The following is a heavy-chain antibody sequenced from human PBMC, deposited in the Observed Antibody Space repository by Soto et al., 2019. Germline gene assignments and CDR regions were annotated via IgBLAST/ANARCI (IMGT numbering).Heavy chain of an antibody. D-gene: IGHD1-26*01. CDR1: GGSISSGIYY. CDR2: IYYSGST. V-gene: IGHV4-31*03. Sequence: TLSLTCTVSGGSISSGIYYWSWIRQNPGKGLEWIGHIYYSGSTYYNPSLKSRVSISVDTSKNQFSLKLTSVTAADTAVYYCARVARGRVVGATPPCFDYWGQGTLLTVSS. J-gene: IGHJ4*02. CDR3: ARVARGRVVGATPPCFDY.